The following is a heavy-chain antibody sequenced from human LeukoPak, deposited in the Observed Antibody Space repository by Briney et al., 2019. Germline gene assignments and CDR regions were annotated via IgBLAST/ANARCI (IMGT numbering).Heavy chain of an antibody. CDR3: ANEIRPNDY. V-gene: IGHV3-23*01. Sequence: GGSLRLSCTASAFAFSNHAMSWVRQAPGKGLEWVSSISISGGTTYYADSVKGRFTISRENSKSTLYLRMNNLRADDTAVYYCANEIRPNDYWGQGTLVTVSS. CDR1: AFAFSNHA. D-gene: IGHD4-17*01. J-gene: IGHJ4*02. CDR2: ISISGGTT.